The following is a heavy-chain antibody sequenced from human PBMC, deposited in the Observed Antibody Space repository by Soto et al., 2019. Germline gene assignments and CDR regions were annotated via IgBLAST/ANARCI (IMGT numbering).Heavy chain of an antibody. V-gene: IGHV3-73*02. D-gene: IGHD2-21*02. J-gene: IGHJ2*01. Sequence: EVQLVESGGGLVQPGGSLKLSCAASGFTFSGSAVHWVRQASGKGLEWVGRIRSKANNYATVYAASVKGRFTISRDDSKNTAYLQMNSLKTEDKDVYYCTRHAVQYCGGYCYLLPYFDLWGRGTLVTVSS. CDR3: TRHAVQYCGGYCYLLPYFDL. CDR1: GFTFSGSA. CDR2: IRSKANNYAT.